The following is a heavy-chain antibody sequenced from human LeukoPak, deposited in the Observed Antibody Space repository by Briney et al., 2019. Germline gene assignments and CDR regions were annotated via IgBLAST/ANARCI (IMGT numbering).Heavy chain of an antibody. CDR3: ARLEGSGWSAGP. D-gene: IGHD6-19*01. Sequence: GASVKVSCKASGYTFTSYYMHWVRQAPGQGLEWMGIINPSGGSTGYAQKFQGRVTMTRDTSTSTVYMELSSLRSEDTAVYYCARLEGSGWSAGPWGQGTLVTVSS. V-gene: IGHV1-46*01. CDR1: GYTFTSYY. J-gene: IGHJ5*02. CDR2: INPSGGST.